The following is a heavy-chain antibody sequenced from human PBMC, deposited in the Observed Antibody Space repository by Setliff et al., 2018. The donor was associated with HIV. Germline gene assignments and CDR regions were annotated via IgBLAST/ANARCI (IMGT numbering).Heavy chain of an antibody. J-gene: IGHJ3*02. CDR2: ISAYNGNT. V-gene: IGHV1-18*01. CDR3: ARDSEWGSYIFWTFDI. Sequence: GASVKVSCKASGYTFTSYGISWARQAPGQGLEWMGWISAYNGNTNYAQKLQGRVTMTTDTSTSTAYMELRSLRSDDTAVYYCARDSEWGSYIFWTFDIWGQGTMVTVSS. D-gene: IGHD1-26*01. CDR1: GYTFTSYG.